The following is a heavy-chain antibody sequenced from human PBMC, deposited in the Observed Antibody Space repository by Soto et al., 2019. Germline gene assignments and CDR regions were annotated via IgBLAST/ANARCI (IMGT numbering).Heavy chain of an antibody. CDR1: ADTFNSYS. CDR2: ITPVFGTA. Sequence: QVQLVQSGAEVKKPGSSVKVSCKASADTFNSYSLSWLRQAPVQQLEWMGGITPVFGTADYAQSFEDRLTITADDSTSTVYMELSSLISDDTAVYYCARSLEGTTVTNWFDPWGQGALVTVSS. D-gene: IGHD4-17*01. J-gene: IGHJ5*02. V-gene: IGHV1-69*01. CDR3: ARSLEGTTVTNWFDP.